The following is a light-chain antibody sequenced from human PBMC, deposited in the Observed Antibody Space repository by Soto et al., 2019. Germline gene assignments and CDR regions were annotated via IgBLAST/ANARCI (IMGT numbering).Light chain of an antibody. CDR1: QSVLYSSKNKNS. Sequence: DIVMTQSPDSLAVSLGERATINCKSSQSVLYSSKNKNSLVWYQQKPGQPPKLLIYWASTRESGVPDRFSGSGFGTDFTLTISSLQAEDVAVYYCQQHYSDPLTFGGGTKVEIK. CDR3: QQHYSDPLT. J-gene: IGKJ4*01. CDR2: WAS. V-gene: IGKV4-1*01.